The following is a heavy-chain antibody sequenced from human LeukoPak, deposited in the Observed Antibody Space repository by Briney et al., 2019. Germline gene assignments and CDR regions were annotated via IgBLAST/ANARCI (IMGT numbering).Heavy chain of an antibody. Sequence: GGSLRLSCAASGFTFSSYEMNWVRQAPGKGLGWVSYISSSGSTIYYADSVKGRFTISRDNAKNSLYLQMNSLRAEDTAVHYCARDPWQWLDAFDIWGQGTMVTVSS. CDR2: ISSSGSTI. CDR3: ARDPWQWLDAFDI. V-gene: IGHV3-48*03. D-gene: IGHD6-19*01. J-gene: IGHJ3*02. CDR1: GFTFSSYE.